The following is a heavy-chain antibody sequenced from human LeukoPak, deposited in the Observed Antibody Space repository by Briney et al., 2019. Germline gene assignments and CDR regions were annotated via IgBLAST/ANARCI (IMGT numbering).Heavy chain of an antibody. CDR2: IYYSGST. CDR3: ARSPKRGAFDI. CDR1: GGSISSYY. J-gene: IGHJ3*02. V-gene: IGHV4-59*01. Sequence: PSETLSLTCTVSGGSISSYYWSWIRQPPGKGLEWIGYIYYSGSTNYNPSLKSRVTISVDTSKNQFSLKLSSVTAADTAVYYCARSPKRGAFDIWGQGTMVTVSS.